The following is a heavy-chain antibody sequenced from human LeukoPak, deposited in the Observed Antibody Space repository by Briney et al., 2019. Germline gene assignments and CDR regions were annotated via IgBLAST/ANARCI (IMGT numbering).Heavy chain of an antibody. J-gene: IGHJ4*02. D-gene: IGHD6-13*01. CDR1: GGSISSSNW. Sequence: SETLSLTCAVSGGSISSSNWWSWVRQSPGTGLGWIGKIYHTGSTNYNPSLKSRVTISVDKSKNQFSLKLSSVTAADTAVYYCARGRGAAGLNYWGQGTLVTVSS. CDR3: ARGRGAAGLNY. V-gene: IGHV4-4*02. CDR2: IYHTGST.